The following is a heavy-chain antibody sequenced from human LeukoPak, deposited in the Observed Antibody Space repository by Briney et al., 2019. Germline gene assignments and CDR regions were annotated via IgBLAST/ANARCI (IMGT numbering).Heavy chain of an antibody. CDR2: ISYDGSNK. V-gene: IGHV3-30*18. D-gene: IGHD3-9*01. Sequence: PGRSLRLSCAAPGFTFNSYGMHWVRQAPGKGLEWVAVISYDGSNKYYADSMKGRFTISRDNSKNTLYLQMNSLRAEDTAVYYCAKEGHYDILTGPFDYWGQGTLVTVSS. J-gene: IGHJ4*02. CDR1: GFTFNSYG. CDR3: AKEGHYDILTGPFDY.